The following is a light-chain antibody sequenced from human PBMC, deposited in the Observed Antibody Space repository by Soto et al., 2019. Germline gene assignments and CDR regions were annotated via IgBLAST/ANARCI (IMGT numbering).Light chain of an antibody. Sequence: QSALTQAASVSGSPGQSITISCTGTSSDVGSYNLVSWYQHHPGKAPKLMIYVVGKRPSGVSSRFSGSKSGNTASLTISGLQAEDEADYYCCSYAGSGTPYVFGTGTKVTVL. CDR3: CSYAGSGTPYV. CDR1: SSDVGSYNL. V-gene: IGLV2-23*02. J-gene: IGLJ1*01. CDR2: VVG.